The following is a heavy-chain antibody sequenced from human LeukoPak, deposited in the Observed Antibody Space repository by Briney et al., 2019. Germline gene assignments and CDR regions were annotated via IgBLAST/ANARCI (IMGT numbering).Heavy chain of an antibody. Sequence: PSETLSLTCTVSGGSISSSSYYWGWIRQPPGKGLEWIGSIYYSGSTYYNPSLKSRVTISVDTSKNQFSLKLSSVTAADTAVYYCPRRVRTGGDYAYYFDYWGQGTLVTVSS. CDR3: PRRVRTGGDYAYYFDY. CDR2: IYYSGST. CDR1: GGSISSSSYY. J-gene: IGHJ4*02. D-gene: IGHD4-17*01. V-gene: IGHV4-39*07.